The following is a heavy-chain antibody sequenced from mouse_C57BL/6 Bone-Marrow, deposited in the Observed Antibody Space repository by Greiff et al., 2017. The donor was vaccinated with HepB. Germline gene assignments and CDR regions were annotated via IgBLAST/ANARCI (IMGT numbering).Heavy chain of an antibody. CDR1: GYTFTSYW. Sequence: QVHVKQPGAELVKPGASVKLSCKASGYTFTSYWMHWVKQRPGQGLEWIGMIHPNSGSTNYNEKFKSKATLTVDKSSSTAYMQLSSLTSEDSAVYYCARHDGLGPRGFDYWGQGTTLTVSS. J-gene: IGHJ2*01. D-gene: IGHD2-3*01. CDR3: ARHDGLGPRGFDY. V-gene: IGHV1-64*01. CDR2: IHPNSGST.